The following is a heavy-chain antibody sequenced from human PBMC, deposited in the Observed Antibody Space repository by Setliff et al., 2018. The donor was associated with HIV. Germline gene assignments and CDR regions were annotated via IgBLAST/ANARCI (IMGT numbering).Heavy chain of an antibody. CDR1: GGSISSYY. D-gene: IGHD2-15*01. CDR3: AREGWSDHYYYYMDV. Sequence: SETLSLTCSVSGGSISSYYWNWIRQPAGKGLEWIGRIFSSGTTNYNPSLLSRITMSVDTSKNQFSLKLNSVTAADTAVYYCAREGWSDHYYYYMDVWDKGTTVTVSS. V-gene: IGHV4-4*07. J-gene: IGHJ6*03. CDR2: IFSSGTT.